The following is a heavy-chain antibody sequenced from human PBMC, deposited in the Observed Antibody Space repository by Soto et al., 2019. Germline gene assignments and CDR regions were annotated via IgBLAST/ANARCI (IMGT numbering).Heavy chain of an antibody. CDR2: INHSGST. CDR3: ARATSNWHYFSRGMDV. CDR1: GGSFSGYY. D-gene: IGHD1-7*01. V-gene: IGHV4-34*01. J-gene: IGHJ6*02. Sequence: TLSLTCAVYGGSFSGYYWSWIRQPPGKGLEWIGEINHSGSTNYNPSLKSRVTISVDTSKNQFSLKLSSVTAADTAVYYCARATSNWHYFSRGMDVWGQGTTVTVSS.